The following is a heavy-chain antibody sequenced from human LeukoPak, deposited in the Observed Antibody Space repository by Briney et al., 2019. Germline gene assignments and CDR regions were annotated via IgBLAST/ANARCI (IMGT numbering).Heavy chain of an antibody. CDR2: INHSGST. J-gene: IGHJ3*02. CDR3: ARAGEGDYGDWDAFDI. CDR1: GGSFSGYY. Sequence: SETLSLTCAVYGGSFSGYYWSWIRQPPGKGLEWIGEINHSGSTNYNPSLKSRVTISVDTSKNQFSLKLSSVTAADTAVYYCARAGEGDYGDWDAFDIWGQGTMVTVSS. D-gene: IGHD4-17*01. V-gene: IGHV4-34*01.